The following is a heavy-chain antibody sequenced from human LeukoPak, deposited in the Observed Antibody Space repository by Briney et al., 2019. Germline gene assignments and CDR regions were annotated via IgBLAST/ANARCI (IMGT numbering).Heavy chain of an antibody. CDR3: ARDSGGTEAVFPRLDYYFDL. CDR2: INPNTGVT. V-gene: IGHV1-2*02. CDR1: GHTFTGYY. D-gene: IGHD3/OR15-3a*01. Sequence: GASVKVSCKTSGHTFTGYYLHWVRQAPGQGLEWMGWINPNTGVTMYAQDFQGRVTMTRDTSISTAYMELSRLRHDDTALYYCARDSGGTEAVFPRLDYYFDLWGRGTLVTVSS. J-gene: IGHJ2*01.